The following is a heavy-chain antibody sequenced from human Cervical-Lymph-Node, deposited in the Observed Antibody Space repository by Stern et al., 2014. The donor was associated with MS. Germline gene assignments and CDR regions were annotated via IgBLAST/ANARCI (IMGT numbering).Heavy chain of an antibody. V-gene: IGHV1-46*03. Sequence: VQLVQSGAEVKKPGASVKVSCKASGYTFTSYYMHWVRQAPGQGLEWMGIINPSGGSTSYAQKFQGRVTMTRDTSTSTVYMELSSLRSEDTAVYYCASPGGKGMWWLTWGQGTLVTVSS. J-gene: IGHJ5*02. CDR3: ASPGGKGMWWLT. CDR1: GYTFTSYY. CDR2: INPSGGST. D-gene: IGHD2-21*01.